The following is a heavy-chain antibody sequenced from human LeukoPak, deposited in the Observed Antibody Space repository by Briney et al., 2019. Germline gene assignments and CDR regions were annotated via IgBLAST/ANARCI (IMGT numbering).Heavy chain of an antibody. D-gene: IGHD1-26*01. CDR1: GGSISSYY. CDR2: IYYSGST. V-gene: IGHV4-59*08. Sequence: SETLSLTCTVSGGSISSYYWSWIQQPPGKGLEWIGYIYYSGSTNYNPSLKSRVTISVDTSKNQFSLKLSSVTAADTAVYYCARLAKPYGQSGSDYWGQGTLVTVSS. CDR3: ARLAKPYGQSGSDY. J-gene: IGHJ4*02.